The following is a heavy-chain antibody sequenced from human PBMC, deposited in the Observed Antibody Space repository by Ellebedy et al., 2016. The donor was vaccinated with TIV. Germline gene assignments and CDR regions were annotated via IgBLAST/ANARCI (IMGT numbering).Heavy chain of an antibody. D-gene: IGHD5-18*01. CDR2: IYPGDSDT. CDR3: ARTLKDTAMVAGWFNP. CDR1: GYSFTSYW. V-gene: IGHV5-51*01. Sequence: GESLKISXKGSGYSFTSYWIGWVRQMPGKGLEWMGIIYPGDSDTRYSPSFQGQVTISADKSISTAYLQWSSLKASDTAMYYCARTLKDTAMVAGWFNPWGQGTLVTVSS. J-gene: IGHJ5*02.